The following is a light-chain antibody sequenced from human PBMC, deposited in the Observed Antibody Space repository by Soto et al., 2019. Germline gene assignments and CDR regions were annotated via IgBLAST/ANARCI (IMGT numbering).Light chain of an antibody. CDR2: GAS. CDR1: QSISNY. J-gene: IGKJ1*01. V-gene: IGKV1-39*01. CDR3: QHCYSTPRT. Sequence: DIQMTQSPSSLSASVGDRVTITCRASQSISNYLNWYQQKPGKAPKLLIYGASNLQSGVPSRFSGSGSGTDFPLTISSLPPEDFATYYCQHCYSTPRTFGQGTKVEIK.